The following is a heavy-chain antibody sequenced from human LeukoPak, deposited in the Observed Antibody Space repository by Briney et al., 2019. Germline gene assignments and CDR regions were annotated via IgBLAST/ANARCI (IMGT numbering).Heavy chain of an antibody. CDR2: ISGSGGST. CDR1: GFTFSSYA. CDR3: AKDTRRWWLVQFYYYYGMDV. V-gene: IGHV3-23*01. J-gene: IGHJ6*02. D-gene: IGHD6-19*01. Sequence: GGSLRLSCAASGFTFSSYAMSWVRQAPGKGLEWVSAISGSGGSTYYADSVKGRFTISKNTLYLQMNSLRAEDTAVCYCAKDTRRWWLVQFYYYYGMDVWGQGTTVTVSS.